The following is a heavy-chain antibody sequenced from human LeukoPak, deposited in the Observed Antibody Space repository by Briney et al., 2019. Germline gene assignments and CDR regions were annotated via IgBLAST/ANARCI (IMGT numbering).Heavy chain of an antibody. V-gene: IGHV4-39*01. J-gene: IGHJ4*02. CDR2: IYYSGST. Sequence: SETLSLTCTVSGGSISSSSYYWGWIRQPPGKGLEWIGRIYYSGSTYYNPSLKSRVTISVDTSKHQFSLNLSSVTAADTAVYYCARLYYDSSGYYQICYFDYWGQGTLVTVSS. CDR1: GGSISSSSYY. CDR3: ARLYYDSSGYYQICYFDY. D-gene: IGHD3-22*01.